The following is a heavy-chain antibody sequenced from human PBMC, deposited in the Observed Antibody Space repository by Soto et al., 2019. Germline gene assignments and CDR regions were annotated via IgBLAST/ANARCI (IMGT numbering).Heavy chain of an antibody. CDR1: GFSFSSYA. D-gene: IGHD6-19*01. Sequence: EVQLLESGGGLVQPGGSLRLSCAASGFSFSSYAMNWVRQAPGKGLEWVSVISGSGDSTYYPDSVKSRFTISRDNSKNTLYLQMISLRAEDTAVYYCARRSSGWYFDYWGQGTLVIVSS. J-gene: IGHJ4*02. CDR2: ISGSGDST. CDR3: ARRSSGWYFDY. V-gene: IGHV3-23*01.